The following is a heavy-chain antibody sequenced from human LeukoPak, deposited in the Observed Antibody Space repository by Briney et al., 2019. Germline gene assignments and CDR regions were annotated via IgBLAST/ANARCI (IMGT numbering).Heavy chain of an antibody. J-gene: IGHJ4*02. CDR1: LDSTTSNF. CDR2: IHRSGSP. Sequence: PSETLSLTCTVSLDSTTSNFWSWVRQSPGKGLEWIGEIHRSGSPNYNPSLQSRVTISIDRSRNQIALELSSVTAADTAVYYCAREILGGFNPGAYWGQGTLVTVSS. CDR3: AREILGGFNPGAY. V-gene: IGHV4-4*02. D-gene: IGHD1-14*01.